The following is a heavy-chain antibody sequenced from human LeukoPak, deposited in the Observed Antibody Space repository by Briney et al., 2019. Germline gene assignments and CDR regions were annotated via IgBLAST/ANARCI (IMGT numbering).Heavy chain of an antibody. CDR1: GLTFSGYG. V-gene: IGHV3-30*03. CDR3: ASRSGSYYFFVY. CDR2: VSYDGSNK. Sequence: GRPLRLSCAVSGLTFSGYGMHWVRQAPGKGLEWVAVVSYDGSNKHYADSVEGRFTISRDNSKNTLYLQMNSLRAEDTAVYYCASRSGSYYFFVYWGQGTLVSVSS. D-gene: IGHD1-26*01. J-gene: IGHJ4*02.